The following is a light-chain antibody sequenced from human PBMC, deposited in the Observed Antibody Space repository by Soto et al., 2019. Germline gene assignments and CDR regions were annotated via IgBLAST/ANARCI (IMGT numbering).Light chain of an antibody. CDR3: TSYTRARTLV. CDR2: EVS. Sequence: QSALTQPASVSGSPGQSITISCAGSGGDVGNYDLLSWYQQIPGKAPKLMIYEVSNRPSGVSNRFSGSKSGNTASLTISGLQAEDEADYYCTSYTRARTLVFGGGTKLTVL. CDR1: GGDVGNYDL. J-gene: IGLJ3*02. V-gene: IGLV2-14*02.